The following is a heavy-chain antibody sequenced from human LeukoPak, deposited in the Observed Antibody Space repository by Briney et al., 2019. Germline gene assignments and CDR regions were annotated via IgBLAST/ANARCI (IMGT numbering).Heavy chain of an antibody. V-gene: IGHV3-74*01. Sequence: QSGGSLRLSCAASGFTFSRHWMHWVRQAPGKGLVWISRINSDASDTNYADSVKGRFTISRDNAKNTVYLQINSLRDEDTAVYYCARICSSTDCLIPDWGQGTLVTVSS. J-gene: IGHJ4*02. CDR2: INSDASDT. D-gene: IGHD2-2*01. CDR1: GFTFSRHW. CDR3: ARICSSTDCLIPD.